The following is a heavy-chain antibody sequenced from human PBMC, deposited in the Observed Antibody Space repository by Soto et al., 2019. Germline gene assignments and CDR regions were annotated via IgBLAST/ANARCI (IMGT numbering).Heavy chain of an antibody. CDR1: GGSISGYY. D-gene: IGHD5-12*01. Sequence: SETLSLTCTVSGGSISGYYWSWIRQPPGKGLEWIGYIYYSGSTNYNPSLKSRVTISVDTSKNQCSLKMSSVTAADTAVYYCARDSGYDGWFDPWGQGTLVT. V-gene: IGHV4-59*01. CDR3: ARDSGYDGWFDP. J-gene: IGHJ5*02. CDR2: IYYSGST.